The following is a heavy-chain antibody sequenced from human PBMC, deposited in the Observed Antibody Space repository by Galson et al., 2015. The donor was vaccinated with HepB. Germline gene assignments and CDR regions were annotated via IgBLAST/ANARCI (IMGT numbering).Heavy chain of an antibody. CDR3: TTLAGGKYGTDV. D-gene: IGHD1-1*01. J-gene: IGHJ4*02. CDR1: GFTFNDAW. Sequence: SLRLSCAASGFTFNDAWMTWVRQIPGKGLEWVGRIKSKAVGGAIDYAAPVEGRFTISRDDSRNTLYLQMNSLKSEDTAVYSCTTLAGGKYGTDVWGQGTLVTVS. V-gene: IGHV3-15*01. CDR2: IKSKAVGGAI.